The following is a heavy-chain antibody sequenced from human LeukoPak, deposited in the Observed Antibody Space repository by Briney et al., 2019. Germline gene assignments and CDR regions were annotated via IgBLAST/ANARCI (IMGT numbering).Heavy chain of an antibody. CDR3: ARGLGGYSSPIDY. Sequence: PSETLSLTCTVSGGSISSCYWTWIRQPPGKGLEWIGYIYYNGDTNYNPSLKSRVTISVDTSKNQFSLKLTSVSAADTAVYYCARGLGGYSSPIDYWGQGTVVTVSS. V-gene: IGHV4-59*01. CDR2: IYYNGDT. D-gene: IGHD3-22*01. J-gene: IGHJ4*02. CDR1: GGSISSCY.